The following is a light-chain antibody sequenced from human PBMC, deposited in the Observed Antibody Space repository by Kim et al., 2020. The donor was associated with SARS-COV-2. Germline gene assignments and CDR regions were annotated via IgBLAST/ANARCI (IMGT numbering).Light chain of an antibody. Sequence: ELTQPPSASGTPGQRVTISCSGSSSNIGSNTVNWYQQLPGTAPKLLIYSNNQRPSGVPDRFSGSKSGTSASLAISGLQSEDEADYYCAAWDDSLNGPVFGGGTHLTVL. CDR3: AAWDDSLNGPV. CDR2: SNN. V-gene: IGLV1-44*01. J-gene: IGLJ3*02. CDR1: SSNIGSNT.